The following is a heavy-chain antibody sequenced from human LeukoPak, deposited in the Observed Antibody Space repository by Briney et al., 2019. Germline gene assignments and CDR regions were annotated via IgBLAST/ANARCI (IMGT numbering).Heavy chain of an antibody. V-gene: IGHV3-23*01. CDR2: ISSSGRGT. D-gene: IGHD5-12*01. J-gene: IGHJ4*02. CDR1: GFTFSSFA. CDR3: AKDGPYSGYDLAR. Sequence: GGSLRLSCAASGFTFSSFAMSWVRQAPGKGLEWVSSISSSGRGTYYAASVKGRFTISRDTSKSTLYLQMNSLRAEDTAFYYCAKDGPYSGYDLARWGQGTLVTVSS.